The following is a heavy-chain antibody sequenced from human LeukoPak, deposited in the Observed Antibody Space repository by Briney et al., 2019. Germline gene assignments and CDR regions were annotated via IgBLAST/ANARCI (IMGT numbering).Heavy chain of an antibody. CDR2: IYHSGST. D-gene: IGHD3-10*01. J-gene: IGHJ4*02. Sequence: SETLSLTCAASGYSISSGYYWGWIRQPPGKGLEWIGIIYHSGSTYYNPSLKSRVTISVDTSKNQFSLKLCSVAAGATAVYYCARTGLYGSGSSDYWGQGTLVTVSS. CDR3: ARTGLYGSGSSDY. CDR1: GYSISSGYY. V-gene: IGHV4-38-2*01.